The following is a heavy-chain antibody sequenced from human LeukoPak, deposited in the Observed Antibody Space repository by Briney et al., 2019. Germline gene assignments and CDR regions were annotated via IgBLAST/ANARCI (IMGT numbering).Heavy chain of an antibody. J-gene: IGHJ4*02. Sequence: FXFSSXXXXWXRQXXXKXXXXXXXISGSGGSTYYADSVKGRFTISRDNSKNTLYLQMNSLRAEDTAVYYCAKIWAPYGSGSLVDYWGQGTLVTVSS. CDR1: FXFSSXX. D-gene: IGHD3-10*01. V-gene: IGHV3-23*01. CDR2: ISGSGGST. CDR3: AKIWAPYGSGSLVDY.